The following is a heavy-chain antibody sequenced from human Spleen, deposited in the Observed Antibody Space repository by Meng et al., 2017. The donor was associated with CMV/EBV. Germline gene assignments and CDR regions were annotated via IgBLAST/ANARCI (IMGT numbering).Heavy chain of an antibody. J-gene: IGHJ4*02. CDR1: GGSSVTSNPYY. V-gene: IGHV4-61*01. D-gene: IGHD4-23*01. Sequence: CTVSGGSSVTSNPYYWSWVRHPPGKRLEWIGYIYSGGSTNYNPSLKSRVSISLDTSKNQFSLELTSVTAADTAKYYCARFATTALTTWGQGTLVTVSS. CDR2: IYSGGST. CDR3: ARFATTALTT.